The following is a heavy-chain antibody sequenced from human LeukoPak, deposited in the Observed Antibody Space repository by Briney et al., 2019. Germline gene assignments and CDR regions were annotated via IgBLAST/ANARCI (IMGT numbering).Heavy chain of an antibody. V-gene: IGHV3-11*01. D-gene: IGHD6-13*01. J-gene: IGHJ5*02. CDR3: ARDKSIAAAGVIVS. Sequence: GGSLRLSCAASGFTFSDYYMSWIRQAPGKGLEWVSYISSSGSTIYYADSVKGRFTISRDNAKNSLYLQMNSLRAEDTAVYYCARDKSIAAAGVIVSWGQGTLVTVSS. CDR1: GFTFSDYY. CDR2: ISSSGSTI.